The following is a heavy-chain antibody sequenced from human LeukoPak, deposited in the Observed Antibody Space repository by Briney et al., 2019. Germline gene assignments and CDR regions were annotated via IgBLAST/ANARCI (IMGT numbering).Heavy chain of an antibody. CDR3: AKDPTYYGDYIDY. Sequence: GGSLRLSCAASGFTFDDYAMHWVRQAPGKGLEWVSGISWNSGSIGYADSVKGRFTISRDNAKNSLYPQMNSLRAEDTALYYCAKDPTYYGDYIDYWGQGTLVTVSS. J-gene: IGHJ4*02. CDR1: GFTFDDYA. V-gene: IGHV3-9*01. D-gene: IGHD4-17*01. CDR2: ISWNSGSI.